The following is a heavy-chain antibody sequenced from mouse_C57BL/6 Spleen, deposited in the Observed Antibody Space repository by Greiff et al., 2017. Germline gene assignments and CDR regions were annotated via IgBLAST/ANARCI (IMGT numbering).Heavy chain of an antibody. CDR2: IYPGSGNT. J-gene: IGHJ4*01. Sequence: QVQLQQSGPELVKPGASVKISCKASGYSFTSYYIHWVKQRPGQGLEWIGWIYPGSGNTKYNEKFKGKATLTADTSSSTAYMQLSSLTSEDSAVYYCARRGQLRLGYYAMDYWGQGTSVTVSS. CDR3: ARRGQLRLGYYAMDY. V-gene: IGHV1-66*01. D-gene: IGHD3-2*02. CDR1: GYSFTSYY.